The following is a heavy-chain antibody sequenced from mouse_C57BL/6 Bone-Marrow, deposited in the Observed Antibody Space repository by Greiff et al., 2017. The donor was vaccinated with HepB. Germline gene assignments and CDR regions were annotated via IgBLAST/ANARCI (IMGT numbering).Heavy chain of an antibody. D-gene: IGHD2-1*01. CDR3: TRKGNYVFWFAY. Sequence: QVQLQQSGAELVRPGASVTLSCKASGYTFTDYEMHWVKQTPVHGLEWIGAIDPETGGTDYNQKFKGKAILTADKSSSTAYMELRSLTSEDSAVYYCTRKGNYVFWFAYWGQGTLVTVSA. J-gene: IGHJ3*01. V-gene: IGHV1-15*01. CDR2: IDPETGGT. CDR1: GYTFTDYE.